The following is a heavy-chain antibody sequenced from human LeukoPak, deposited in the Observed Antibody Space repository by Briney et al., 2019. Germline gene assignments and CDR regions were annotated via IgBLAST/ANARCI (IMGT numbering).Heavy chain of an antibody. CDR3: ASSYGFAAFDI. Sequence: PGGSLRLSCAVSGFTFSSYSMNWVRQTPGKGLEWVSYISSSSSTIHYADSVKGRFTISRDNAKNSLFLQMNTLRAEDTAVYYCASSYGFAAFDIWGQGRMVTVSS. V-gene: IGHV3-48*01. CDR1: GFTFSSYS. J-gene: IGHJ3*02. D-gene: IGHD3-10*01. CDR2: ISSSSSTI.